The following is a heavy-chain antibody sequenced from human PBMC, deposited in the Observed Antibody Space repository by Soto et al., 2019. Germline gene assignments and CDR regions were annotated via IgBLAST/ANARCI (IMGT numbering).Heavy chain of an antibody. CDR3: ARGGWGMTTVTTFDY. Sequence: QVQLQESGPGLVKPSETLSLTCTVSGGSISSYYGSWIRQPAGKGLEWIGRIYTSGSTNYNPSLKSRVTMSVDTSKNQFSLKLSSVTAADTAVYYCARGGWGMTTVTTFDYWGQGTLVTVSS. CDR1: GGSISSYY. V-gene: IGHV4-4*07. CDR2: IYTSGST. D-gene: IGHD4-17*01. J-gene: IGHJ4*02.